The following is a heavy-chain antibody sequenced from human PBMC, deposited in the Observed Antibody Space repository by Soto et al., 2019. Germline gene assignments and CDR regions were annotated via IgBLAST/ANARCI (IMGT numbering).Heavy chain of an antibody. CDR3: ARLRYYGSGSYYYYYGMDV. Sequence: GESLKISCKGSGYSFASHWITWVRQMPGKGLEWMGRIDPSDSYTNYNPSFQGHVTFSVDKSINTAYLQWSSLKASDTAMYYYARLRYYGSGSYYYYYGMDVWGQGTTVTVSS. CDR2: IDPSDSYT. CDR1: GYSFASHW. V-gene: IGHV5-10-1*01. D-gene: IGHD3-10*01. J-gene: IGHJ6*02.